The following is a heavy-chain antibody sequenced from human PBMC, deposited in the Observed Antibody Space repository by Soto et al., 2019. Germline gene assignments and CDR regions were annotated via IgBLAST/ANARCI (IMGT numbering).Heavy chain of an antibody. J-gene: IGHJ4*02. D-gene: IGHD3-16*02. V-gene: IGHV3-7*01. Sequence: EVQLVESGGDLVQPGGSLKLSCRTSGLTFRTYLMSWVRQAPGTGLERVANIKTHGSAEYYADSVEGRFTISRDNTKNSLYLQMNSLRADDTAMYYCATYHDSVWETYLFRHWGQGTLVTVSS. CDR3: ATYHDSVWETYLFRH. CDR2: IKTHGSAE. CDR1: GLTFRTYL.